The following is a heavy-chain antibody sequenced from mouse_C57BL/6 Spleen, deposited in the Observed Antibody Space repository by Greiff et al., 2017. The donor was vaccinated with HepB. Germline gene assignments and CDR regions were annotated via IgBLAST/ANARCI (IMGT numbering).Heavy chain of an antibody. V-gene: IGHV3-6*01. CDR1: GYSITSGYY. CDR2: ISYDGSN. J-gene: IGHJ3*01. D-gene: IGHD2-4*01. Sequence: VQLKESGPGLVKPSQSLSLTCSVTGYSITSGYYWNWIRQFPGNKLEWMGYISYDGSNNYNPSLKNRISITRDTSKNQFFLKLNSVTTEDTATYYCAREGDYDGFAYWGQGTLGTVSA. CDR3: AREGDYDGFAY.